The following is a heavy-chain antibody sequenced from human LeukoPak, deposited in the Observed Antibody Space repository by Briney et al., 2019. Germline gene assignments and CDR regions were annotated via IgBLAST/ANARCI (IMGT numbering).Heavy chain of an antibody. J-gene: IGHJ4*02. CDR1: GFTFSNAW. CDR3: TTVGNMGLFPVD. CDR2: IKSKTDGGTT. V-gene: IGHV3-15*07. Sequence: GGSLRLSCAASGFTFSNAWMDWVRQAPGKGLEWVGRIKSKTDGGTTDYAAPVKGRFTTPRDDSKNTLYLQMNSLKTEDTAVYYCTTVGNMGLFPVDWGQGTLVTVSS. D-gene: IGHD2/OR15-2a*01.